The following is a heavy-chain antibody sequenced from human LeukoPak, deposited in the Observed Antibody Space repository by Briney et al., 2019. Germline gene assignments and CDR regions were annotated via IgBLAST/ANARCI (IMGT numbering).Heavy chain of an antibody. CDR1: GYTFTSYG. J-gene: IGHJ4*02. CDR3: ARDSFDWNYRLLDY. CDR2: ISAYNGNT. D-gene: IGHD1-7*01. Sequence: ASVKVSCKASGYTFTSYGISWVRQAPGQGLEWMGWISAYNGNTNYAQKLQGRGTMTTDTSTRTAYMELRSLRSDDTAVYYCARDSFDWNYRLLDYWGQGTLVTVSS. V-gene: IGHV1-18*01.